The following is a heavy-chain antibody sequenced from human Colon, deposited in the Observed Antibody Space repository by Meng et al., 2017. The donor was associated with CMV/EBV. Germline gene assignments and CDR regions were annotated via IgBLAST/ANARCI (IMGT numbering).Heavy chain of an antibody. CDR3: AKRQEDSSGWFLD. J-gene: IGHJ4*02. Sequence: SVKVSCKASGGTFSKYVISWVRQAPGQGLEWMGRIIPILDTPNYAQRFQGRVTITADKSTNTVYMELSSLRYEGTAVYYCAKRQEDSSGWFLDWGQGTLVTVSS. V-gene: IGHV1-69*04. CDR2: IIPILDTP. CDR1: GGTFSKYV. D-gene: IGHD6-19*01.